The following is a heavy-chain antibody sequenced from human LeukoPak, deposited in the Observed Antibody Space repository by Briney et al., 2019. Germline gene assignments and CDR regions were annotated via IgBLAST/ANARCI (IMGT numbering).Heavy chain of an antibody. CDR1: GGSISSGSYY. D-gene: IGHD3-10*01. CDR3: ARWDVVRGNFDY. Sequence: PSQTLSLTCTVSGGSISSGSYYWSWIRQPAGKGLEWIGRIYTSGSTNYNPSLKSRVTISVDTSKNQFSLKLSSVTAADTAVYYCARWDVVRGNFDYWGQGTLVTVSS. CDR2: IYTSGST. J-gene: IGHJ4*02. V-gene: IGHV4-61*02.